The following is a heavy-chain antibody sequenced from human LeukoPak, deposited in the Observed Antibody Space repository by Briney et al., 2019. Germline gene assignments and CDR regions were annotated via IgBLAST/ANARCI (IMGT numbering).Heavy chain of an antibody. D-gene: IGHD3-10*01. V-gene: IGHV1-8*01. Sequence: ASVKVSCKASGYTFTSYDINWVRQATGQGPEWMGWMNPNSGNTGYAQKFQGRVTMTRNTSISTAYMELSSLRSEDTAVYYCARGLKRSTMVRGVIPFGYWGQGTLVTVSS. J-gene: IGHJ4*02. CDR1: GYTFTSYD. CDR2: MNPNSGNT. CDR3: ARGLKRSTMVRGVIPFGY.